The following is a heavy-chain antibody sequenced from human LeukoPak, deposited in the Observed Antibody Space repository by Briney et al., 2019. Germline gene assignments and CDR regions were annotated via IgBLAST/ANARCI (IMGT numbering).Heavy chain of an antibody. CDR2: ISGSGGRT. J-gene: IGHJ2*01. V-gene: IGHV3-23*01. Sequence: GGSLRLSCGASGFTFSSYAMSWVRQAPGKGLEWVSVISGSGGRTYYADSVKGRFTISRDNSKNTLYLQMNSLRAEDMALYYCAKDQLKYSSSWRYFDLWGRGTLVTVSS. D-gene: IGHD6-13*01. CDR3: AKDQLKYSSSWRYFDL. CDR1: GFTFSSYA.